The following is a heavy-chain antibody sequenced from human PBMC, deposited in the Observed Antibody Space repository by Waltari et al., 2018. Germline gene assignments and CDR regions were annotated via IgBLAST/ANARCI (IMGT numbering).Heavy chain of an antibody. CDR3: ARDPAATENHQGDY. J-gene: IGHJ4*02. CDR1: GFTFSSYS. V-gene: IGHV3-21*01. CDR2: ISSSSSYI. Sequence: EVQLVESGGGLVKPGGSLRLSCAASGFTFSSYSLNWVRQAPGKGLEWVSSISSSSSYIYYADSVKGRFTISRDNAKNSLYLQMNSLRAEDTAVYYCARDPAATENHQGDYWGQGTLVTVSS. D-gene: IGHD2-15*01.